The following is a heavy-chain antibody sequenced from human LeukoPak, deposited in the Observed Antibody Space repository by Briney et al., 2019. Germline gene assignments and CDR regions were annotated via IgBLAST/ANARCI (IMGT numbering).Heavy chain of an antibody. Sequence: PGGSLRLSCAASGFTFSSYGMHWVRQAPGKGLEWVSLIRYDGSNTYYADSVKGRFTISRDNSKNTLYLQMNSRRAKYTAVYYCAKDCYLGYCSSTSCHYYYYYYYMDVWGKGTTVTVSS. V-gene: IGHV3-30*02. D-gene: IGHD2-2*01. CDR3: AKDCYLGYCSSTSCHYYYYYYYMDV. J-gene: IGHJ6*03. CDR1: GFTFSSYG. CDR2: IRYDGSNT.